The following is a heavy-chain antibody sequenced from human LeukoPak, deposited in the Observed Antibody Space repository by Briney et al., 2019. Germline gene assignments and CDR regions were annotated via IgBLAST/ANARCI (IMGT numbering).Heavy chain of an antibody. Sequence: SETLSLTCTVPGGSISSSSYYWGWIRQPPGKGLEWIGSIYYSGSTYYNPSLKSRVTISVDTSKNQFSLKLSSVTAADTAVYYCARHSGLRSPFDPWGQGTLVTVSS. J-gene: IGHJ5*02. CDR3: ARHSGLRSPFDP. V-gene: IGHV4-39*01. D-gene: IGHD3-3*01. CDR1: GGSISSSSYY. CDR2: IYYSGST.